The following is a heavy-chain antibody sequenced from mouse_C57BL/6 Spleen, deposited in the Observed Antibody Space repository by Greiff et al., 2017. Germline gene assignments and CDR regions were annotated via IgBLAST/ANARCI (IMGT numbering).Heavy chain of an antibody. J-gene: IGHJ2*01. Sequence: VQLQQPGAELVRPGTSVKLSCKASGYTFTSYWMHWVKQRPGQGLEWIGVIDPSDSYTNYNQKFKGKATLTVDTSSSTAYMQLSSLTSEDSAVYYCARPYYYGSSYDYFDYWGQGTTLTVAS. D-gene: IGHD1-1*01. V-gene: IGHV1-59*01. CDR3: ARPYYYGSSYDYFDY. CDR2: IDPSDSYT. CDR1: GYTFTSYW.